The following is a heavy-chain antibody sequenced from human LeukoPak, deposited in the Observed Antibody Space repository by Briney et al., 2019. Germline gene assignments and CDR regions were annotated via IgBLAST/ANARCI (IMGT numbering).Heavy chain of an antibody. V-gene: IGHV3-53*01. CDR3: AGSKGGARSFAY. Sequence: QPAGSLGLSSAASGITVSANYMSLLRQAPGKGLEWVSVLSSGGVTYYADSVKGRFTISRDNSKNTLYLQMNSLRAEDTAVYYCAGSKGGARSFAYWGQGTLVTVSS. CDR2: LSSGGVT. D-gene: IGHD3-10*01. CDR1: GITVSANY. J-gene: IGHJ4*02.